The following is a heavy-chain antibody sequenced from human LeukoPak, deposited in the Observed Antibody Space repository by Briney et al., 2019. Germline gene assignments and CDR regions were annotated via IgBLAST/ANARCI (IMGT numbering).Heavy chain of an antibody. Sequence: GESLKISCKGSGYSFTSYWIGWVRQMPGKGLEWMGRIDPSDSYTNYSPSFQGHVTISADKSISTAYLQWSSLKASDTAMYYCARHASGDIVVVPAALGGFDPWGQGTLVTVSS. CDR1: GYSFTSYW. V-gene: IGHV5-10-1*01. J-gene: IGHJ5*02. CDR3: ARHASGDIVVVPAALGGFDP. D-gene: IGHD2-2*01. CDR2: IDPSDSYT.